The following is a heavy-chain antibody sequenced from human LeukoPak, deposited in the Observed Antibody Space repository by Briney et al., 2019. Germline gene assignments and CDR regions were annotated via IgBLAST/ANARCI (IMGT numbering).Heavy chain of an antibody. CDR3: ARLNSGSYYHPFDY. Sequence: GGSLRLSCAASGFTFSSCGFNWVRQAPGKGLEWVSSIGPTGTDRYYADSVRGRFTISRDNAKNSLYLQMNSLRAEDTAVYYCARLNSGSYYHPFDYWGQGTLVTVSS. CDR1: GFTFSSCG. CDR2: IGPTGTDR. V-gene: IGHV3-21*01. D-gene: IGHD1-26*01. J-gene: IGHJ4*02.